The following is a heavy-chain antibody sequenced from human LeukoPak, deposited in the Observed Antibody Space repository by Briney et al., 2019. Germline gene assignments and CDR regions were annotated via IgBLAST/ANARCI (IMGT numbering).Heavy chain of an antibody. CDR3: ARDLTVAGPMDV. Sequence: PGGSLRLSCAASGFTFSSYGMHWVRQAPGKGLEWVAVISSDGVNKYSADSVKGRFTISRDNSKNTLYLQMNSLRAEDAAVYYCARDLTVAGPMDVWGQGTTVTVSS. CDR2: ISSDGVNK. D-gene: IGHD6-19*01. J-gene: IGHJ6*02. V-gene: IGHV3-30*03. CDR1: GFTFSSYG.